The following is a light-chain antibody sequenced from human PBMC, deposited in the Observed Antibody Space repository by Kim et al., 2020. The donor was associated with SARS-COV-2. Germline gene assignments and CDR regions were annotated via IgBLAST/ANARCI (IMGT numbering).Light chain of an antibody. Sequence: PGQTAPITCPGDKLGDEFASCVKQKPGQSPVLVIFQDDKRPPEIPERFSGSNPGNTATLTIRGAQTLDEADYYCQAWDNRNVVFGGGTKVTVL. J-gene: IGLJ2*01. CDR1: KLGDEF. CDR3: QAWDNRNVV. V-gene: IGLV3-1*01. CDR2: QDD.